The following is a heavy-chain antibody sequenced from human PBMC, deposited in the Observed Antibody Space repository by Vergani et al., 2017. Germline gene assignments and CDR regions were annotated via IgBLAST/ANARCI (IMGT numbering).Heavy chain of an antibody. J-gene: IGHJ4*02. CDR3: VRGSDNYN. D-gene: IGHD5-24*01. CDR2: IKNTGDST. CDR1: GFTFSSHA. Sequence: EVQLLESGGGLVQPGGSLRLSCVASGFTFSSHAMSWVRRGHGQGLEWVSSIKNTGDSTHYADSVKGRFTISRDNSKNTLYLQMNSLRVEYTAVYDCVRGSDNYNWGQGTLVTVSS. V-gene: IGHV3-23*01.